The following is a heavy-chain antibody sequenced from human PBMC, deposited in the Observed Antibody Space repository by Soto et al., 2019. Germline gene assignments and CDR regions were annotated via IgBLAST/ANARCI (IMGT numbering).Heavy chain of an antibody. CDR2: INSEGSST. Sequence: EVQLVESGGGLVQPGGSLRLSCAASGFTFSSYWMHWVRQAPGKGLVWVSRINSEGSSTSYADSVKGRFTISRDNAKNTLYLQMNSLRAEDTAVYYCARVERGYSYGLGTFDIWGQVTMVTVSS. CDR1: GFTFSSYW. CDR3: ARVERGYSYGLGTFDI. J-gene: IGHJ3*02. V-gene: IGHV3-74*01. D-gene: IGHD5-18*01.